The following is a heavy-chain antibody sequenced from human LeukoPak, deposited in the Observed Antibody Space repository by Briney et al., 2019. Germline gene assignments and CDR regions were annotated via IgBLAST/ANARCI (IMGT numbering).Heavy chain of an antibody. J-gene: IGHJ4*02. Sequence: GGSLRLSCAASGFIFNNYAMSWVRQAPGRGLEWVSTLTESGSTYYADSGKGRFTMSRDNSKNTLSLQMNTLRAEDTAVYYCARRAGAYSHPYDYWGQGTLVTVSS. CDR2: LTESGST. CDR1: GFIFNNYA. CDR3: ARRAGAYSHPYDY. V-gene: IGHV3-23*01. D-gene: IGHD4/OR15-4a*01.